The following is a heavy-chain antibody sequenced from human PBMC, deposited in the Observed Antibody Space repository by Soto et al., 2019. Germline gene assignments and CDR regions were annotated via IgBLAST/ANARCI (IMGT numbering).Heavy chain of an antibody. Sequence: QVQLVQSGAEVKKPGASVKVSCKVSGYTLTELSMHWVRPAPGKGLEWMGGFDPEDGETIYAQKFQGRVTMTEDTSTDTAYMELSSLRSEDTAVYYCATRYCSSTSCYLRNWFDPWGQGTLVTVSS. V-gene: IGHV1-24*01. CDR2: FDPEDGET. CDR3: ATRYCSSTSCYLRNWFDP. CDR1: GYTLTELS. D-gene: IGHD2-2*01. J-gene: IGHJ5*02.